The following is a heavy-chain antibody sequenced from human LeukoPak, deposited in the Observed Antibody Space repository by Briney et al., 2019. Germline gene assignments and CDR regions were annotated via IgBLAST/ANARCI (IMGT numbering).Heavy chain of an antibody. J-gene: IGHJ5*02. CDR3: ARGPERSRYGSGSSWFDP. CDR1: GYTFTSYD. Sequence: ASVKVSCKASGYTFTSYDINWVRQATGQGLEWMGWMNPNSGNTGYAQKFQGRVTMTRNTSISTAYMELSSLRSEDTAVHYCARGPERSRYGSGSSWFDPWGQGTLVTVSS. V-gene: IGHV1-8*01. CDR2: MNPNSGNT. D-gene: IGHD3-10*01.